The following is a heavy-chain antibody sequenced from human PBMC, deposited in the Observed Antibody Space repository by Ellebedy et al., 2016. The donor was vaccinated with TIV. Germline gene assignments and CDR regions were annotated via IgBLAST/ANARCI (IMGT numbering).Heavy chain of an antibody. Sequence: GESLKISCAASGFTFSRYSMNWVRQAPGKGLEWVSYISSSSSTIYCADSVKGRFTISRDKAKNSLYLQMNSLRAEDTAVYYCAAAAGAGDDAFDIWGQGTMVTVSS. V-gene: IGHV3-48*01. CDR2: ISSSSSTI. D-gene: IGHD6-13*01. CDR3: AAAAGAGDDAFDI. CDR1: GFTFSRYS. J-gene: IGHJ3*02.